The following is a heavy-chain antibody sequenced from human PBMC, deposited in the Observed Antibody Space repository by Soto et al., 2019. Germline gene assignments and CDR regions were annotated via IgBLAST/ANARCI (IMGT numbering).Heavy chain of an antibody. CDR1: GITFSNYV. D-gene: IGHD6-19*01. Sequence: PGGSLRLSCVTSGITFSNYVMAWVRQAPGKGLEWVSSISTRGDDMPYADSVKGRFTIFRDNSKNTLSLEMNSLRAEDTAIYFCASKVAGNNPFDYWGQGTLVTVSS. CDR2: ISTRGDDM. V-gene: IGHV3-23*01. CDR3: ASKVAGNNPFDY. J-gene: IGHJ4*02.